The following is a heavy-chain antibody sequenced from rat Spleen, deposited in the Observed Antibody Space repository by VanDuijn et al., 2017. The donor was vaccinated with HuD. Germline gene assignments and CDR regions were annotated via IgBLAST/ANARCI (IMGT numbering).Heavy chain of an antibody. CDR2: ISYEGSST. Sequence: EVQLVESGGGLVQPGRSMKVSCAASGFTFSDYYMAWVRQAPKKGLEWVASISYEGSSTYYGDSVKGRFTISRDNAKSTLYLQMNSRRSEDTATYYCTRRYPLTGYWYFDFWGPGTMVTVSS. CDR3: TRRYPLTGYWYFDF. D-gene: IGHD3-8*01. V-gene: IGHV5-22*01. J-gene: IGHJ1*01. CDR1: GFTFSDYY.